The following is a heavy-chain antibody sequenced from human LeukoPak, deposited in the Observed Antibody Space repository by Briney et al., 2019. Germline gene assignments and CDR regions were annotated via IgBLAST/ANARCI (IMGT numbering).Heavy chain of an antibody. CDR3: ARLREIPVFGVVTKSTSYFDY. J-gene: IGHJ4*02. V-gene: IGHV3-7*01. Sequence: GGSLRLSCAASGFPFSSYWMSWVRQAPGQGLEWVANIKQDGSETYYVDSVKGRFTISRDNAKFSLYLQMNSLRAEDTAVYYCARLREIPVFGVVTKSTSYFDYWGQGTLVTVSS. CDR2: IKQDGSET. D-gene: IGHD3-3*01. CDR1: GFPFSSYW.